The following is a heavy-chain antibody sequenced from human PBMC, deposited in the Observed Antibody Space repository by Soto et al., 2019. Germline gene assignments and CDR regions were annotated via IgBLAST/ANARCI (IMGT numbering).Heavy chain of an antibody. J-gene: IGHJ6*02. CDR2: INHSGST. CDR1: GVSFSGYY. V-gene: IGHV4-34*01. Sequence: SETLSLTCAVYGVSFSGYYWSWIRQPPGKGLEWIGEINHSGSTNYNPSLKSRVTISVDTSKNQFSLKLSSVTAADTAVYYCARGKKHVLRFLEWSSPYGMDVWGQGTTVTV. CDR3: ARGKKHVLRFLEWSSPYGMDV. D-gene: IGHD3-3*01.